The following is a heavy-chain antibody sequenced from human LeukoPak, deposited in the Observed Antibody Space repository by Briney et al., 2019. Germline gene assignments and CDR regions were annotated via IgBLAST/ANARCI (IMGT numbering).Heavy chain of an antibody. CDR3: ARARSNVLLWFGELSDPPPDAFDI. CDR1: GGSFSGYY. Sequence: PSETLSLTCAVYGGSFSGYYWSWIRQPPGKGLEWIGEINHSGSTNYNPSLKSRVTISVDTSKNQFSLKLSSVTAADTAVYYCARARSNVLLWFGELSDPPPDAFDIWGQGTMVTVSS. CDR2: INHSGST. V-gene: IGHV4-34*01. J-gene: IGHJ3*02. D-gene: IGHD3-10*01.